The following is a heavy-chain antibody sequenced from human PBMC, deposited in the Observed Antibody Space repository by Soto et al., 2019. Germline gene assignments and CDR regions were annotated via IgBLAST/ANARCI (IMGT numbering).Heavy chain of an antibody. J-gene: IGHJ6*02. CDR3: GTGSTSWVMDV. D-gene: IGHD2-2*01. V-gene: IGHV1-69*01. CDR2: IIPIFGTE. CDR1: GGTFSSYA. Sequence: QVQLVQSGAEVKKPGSSVKVSCKASGGTFSSYAISWVRQAPGQGLEWMGGIIPIFGTENYAQKFQGRVTITADESTSTAYMEMSSLRSEETAVYYCGTGSTSWVMDVWGQGTTVTVSS.